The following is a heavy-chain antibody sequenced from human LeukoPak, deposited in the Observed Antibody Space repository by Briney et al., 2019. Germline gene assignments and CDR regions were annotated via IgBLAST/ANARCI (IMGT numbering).Heavy chain of an antibody. D-gene: IGHD3-10*01. CDR1: GYSFTSYW. J-gene: IGHJ5*02. V-gene: IGHV5-10-1*01. Sequence: GESLKISCKGSGYSFTSYWISWVRQMPGKGLEWMGRIDPSDSHTNYSPSFQGHVTISADKSISTAYLQWSSLKASDTAMYYCARHVYGSGSYYKNWFDPWGQGTLVTVSS. CDR3: ARHVYGSGSYYKNWFDP. CDR2: IDPSDSHT.